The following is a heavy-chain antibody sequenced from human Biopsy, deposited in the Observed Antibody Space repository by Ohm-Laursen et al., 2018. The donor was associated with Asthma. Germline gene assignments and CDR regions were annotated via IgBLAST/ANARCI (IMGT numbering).Heavy chain of an antibody. CDR2: IYYSGST. Sequence: TLSLTCTVSYGSITSGGYYWTWIRQHPGKGLEWIGFIYYSGSTYYNPSLKSRVSISIDTSKNQFSLRLSSVTAADTAVYYCARGVVYGGDSYAEYFQHWGRGTLVTVSS. D-gene: IGHD4-23*01. CDR1: YGSITSGGYY. J-gene: IGHJ1*01. CDR3: ARGVVYGGDSYAEYFQH. V-gene: IGHV4-31*03.